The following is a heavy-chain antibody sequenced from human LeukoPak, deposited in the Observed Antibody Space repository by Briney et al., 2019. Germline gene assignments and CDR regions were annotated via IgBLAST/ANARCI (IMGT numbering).Heavy chain of an antibody. D-gene: IGHD2-2*01. CDR1: GDSLNNYF. J-gene: IGHJ3*02. CDR3: ARRRYCSSSSCPADAFDI. Sequence: SETVSLTCSVSGDSLNNYFWAWIRQSSGKGLEWFGHIYSSGNTNYNPSLKSRVTITIDTSKNQFSLKLNSVTAADTAVYYCARRRYCSSSSCPADAFDIWGQGTMVTVSS. V-gene: IGHV4-59*01. CDR2: IYSSGNT.